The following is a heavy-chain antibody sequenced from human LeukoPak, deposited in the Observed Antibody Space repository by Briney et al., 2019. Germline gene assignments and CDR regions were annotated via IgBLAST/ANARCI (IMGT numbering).Heavy chain of an antibody. CDR3: ARGDPQNSGSYYPFGY. CDR1: GDTFTSYA. Sequence: SVKVSCKASGDTFTSYAISWVRQAPGQGLEWMGGIIPIFGTANYAQKFQGRVTITTDESTSTAYMELSSLRSEDTAVYYCARGDPQNSGSYYPFGYWGQGTLVTVSS. D-gene: IGHD1-26*01. CDR2: IIPIFGTA. V-gene: IGHV1-69*05. J-gene: IGHJ4*02.